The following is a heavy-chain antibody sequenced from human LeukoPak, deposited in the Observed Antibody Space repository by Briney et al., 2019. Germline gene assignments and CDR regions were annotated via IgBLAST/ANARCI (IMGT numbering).Heavy chain of an antibody. CDR3: AREPNTGSYDY. CDR2: IYYSGST. D-gene: IGHD1-26*01. CDR1: GGSISSYY. V-gene: IGHV4-59*01. Sequence: SETLSLTCTVSGGSISSYYWSWIRQPPGKGLEWIGYIYYSGSTNYNPSLKSRVTISVDTSKNQFSLKLSSVTAADTAVYYCAREPNTGSYDYWGQGTLVTVSS. J-gene: IGHJ4*02.